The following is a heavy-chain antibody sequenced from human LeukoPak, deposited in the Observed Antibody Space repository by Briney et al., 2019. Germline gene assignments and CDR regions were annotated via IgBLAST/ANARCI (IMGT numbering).Heavy chain of an antibody. CDR1: GFTFSSYE. CDR2: IDSGATIT. V-gene: IGHV3-48*03. J-gene: IGHJ4*02. Sequence: GGSLRLSCAASGFTFSSYEMNWIRQAPGKGLEWVSYIDSGATITYYADSVKGRFTVSRDNARNTLYLQMNSLTVEDTAVYYCARDEEAPVYWGQGTLVTVSS. CDR3: ARDEEAPVY.